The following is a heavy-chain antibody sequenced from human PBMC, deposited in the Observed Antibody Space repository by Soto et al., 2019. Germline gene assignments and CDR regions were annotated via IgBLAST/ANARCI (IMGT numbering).Heavy chain of an antibody. CDR2: ISSSSSTI. CDR1: GFTFSNFW. Sequence: LGGSLRLSCEASGFTFSNFWMNWVRQAPGKGLEWVSYISSSSSTIYYADSVKGRFTISRDNAKNSLYLQMNSLRDEDTAVYYCARDKRHTIFGVALGIDPWGQGTLVTVSS. J-gene: IGHJ5*02. D-gene: IGHD3-3*01. V-gene: IGHV3-48*02. CDR3: ARDKRHTIFGVALGIDP.